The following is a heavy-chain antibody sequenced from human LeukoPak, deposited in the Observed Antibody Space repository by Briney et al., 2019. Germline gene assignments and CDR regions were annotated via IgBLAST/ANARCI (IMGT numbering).Heavy chain of an antibody. CDR3: ARGSLSGSWFDP. D-gene: IGHD1-26*01. CDR2: IYYNGSP. CDR1: GGSFSGYY. Sequence: SETLSLTCAVYGGSFSGYYWSWIRQPPGKGLEWIGCIYYNGSPNYNSSLRSRLTVSLDTSKNQFSLRLSSVTAADTAVYYCARGSLSGSWFDPWGQGTLVTVSS. J-gene: IGHJ5*02. V-gene: IGHV4-59*01.